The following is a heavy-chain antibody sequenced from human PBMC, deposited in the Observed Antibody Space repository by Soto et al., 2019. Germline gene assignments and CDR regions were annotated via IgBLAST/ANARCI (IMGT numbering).Heavy chain of an antibody. J-gene: IGHJ4*02. D-gene: IGHD2-21*02. CDR3: ARGGHVVVVTAALDY. Sequence: QVQLMQSGAEVKKPGASVKVSCKASVDTFTDYYIHWVRQAPGQGLEWMGTVNPSGGHTTYAQHFLGRVTMTRDTSTSTRYMELTSLTSDDTAIYYCARGGHVVVVTAALDYWGQGTLVTVSS. CDR1: VDTFTDYY. V-gene: IGHV1-46*01. CDR2: VNPSGGHT.